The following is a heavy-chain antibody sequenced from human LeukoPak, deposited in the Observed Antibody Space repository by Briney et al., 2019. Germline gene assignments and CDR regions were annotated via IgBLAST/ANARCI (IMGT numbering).Heavy chain of an antibody. CDR1: GGSISSYY. CDR2: IYYSGST. Sequence: SETLPLTCTVSGGSISSYYWSWIRQPPGKGLEWIGYIYYSGSTNYNPSLKSRVTISVDTSKNQFSLKLSSVTAADTAVYYCARQRGSSSWLYNWFDPWGQGTLVTVSS. V-gene: IGHV4-59*08. CDR3: ARQRGSSSWLYNWFDP. J-gene: IGHJ5*02. D-gene: IGHD6-13*01.